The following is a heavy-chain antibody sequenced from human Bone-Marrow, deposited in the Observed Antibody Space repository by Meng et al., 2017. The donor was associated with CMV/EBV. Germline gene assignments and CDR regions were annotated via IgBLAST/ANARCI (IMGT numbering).Heavy chain of an antibody. Sequence: GGSLRLSCAASGFTFSSYWMHWVRQAPGKGLVWVSRINSDGSSTSYADSVKGRFTISRDNAKNTLYLQMNSLRAEDTAVYYCAKSRITIFGALDYWSQGTLVTVSS. D-gene: IGHD3-3*01. J-gene: IGHJ4*02. CDR1: GFTFSSYW. CDR3: AKSRITIFGALDY. CDR2: INSDGSST. V-gene: IGHV3-74*01.